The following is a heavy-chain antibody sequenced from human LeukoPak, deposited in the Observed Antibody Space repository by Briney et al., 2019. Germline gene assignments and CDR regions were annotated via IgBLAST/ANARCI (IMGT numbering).Heavy chain of an antibody. CDR3: TKVRSGSSNWALRVFDY. CDR1: GFTFSSEA. D-gene: IGHD6-13*01. J-gene: IGHJ4*02. V-gene: IGHV3-23*01. Sequence: GGSLRLSCTVSGFTFSSEAMGWVRQLPGGGLEWVSTISPAGGTTYYAESMKGRFTISRDNSKNTLYLQMNSLGVEDTAVYYCTKVRSGSSNWALRVFDYWGQGALVTVSS. CDR2: ISPAGGTT.